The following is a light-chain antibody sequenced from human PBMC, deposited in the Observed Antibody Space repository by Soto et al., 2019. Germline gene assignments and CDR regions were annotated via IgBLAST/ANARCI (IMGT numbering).Light chain of an antibody. CDR3: QKTHTFPWK. V-gene: IGKV1-39*01. Sequence: DLQLTQSPSSLSASVIDRITVTCRASQSIGSNLNSYQQSPGKAPKLLVFAASSKPRGVPLRFDARGSGTDFSLTIYSLQPEDFVTYYCQKTHTFPWKFGQGTKVDIK. CDR1: QSIGSN. J-gene: IGKJ1*01. CDR2: AAS.